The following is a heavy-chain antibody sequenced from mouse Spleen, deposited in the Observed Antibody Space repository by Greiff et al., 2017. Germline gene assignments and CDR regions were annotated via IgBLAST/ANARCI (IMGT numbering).Heavy chain of an antibody. CDR3: ARGIITTSFDY. D-gene: IGHD1-1*01. CDR1: GYTFTDYY. CDR2: IYPGSGNT. V-gene: IGHV1-76*01. Sequence: QVQLQQSGAELVRPGASVKLSCKASGYTFTDYYINWVKQRPGQGLEWIARIYPGSGNTYYNEKFKGKATLTAEKSSSTAYMQLSSLTSEDSAVYFCARGIITTSFDYWGQGTTLTVSS. J-gene: IGHJ2*01.